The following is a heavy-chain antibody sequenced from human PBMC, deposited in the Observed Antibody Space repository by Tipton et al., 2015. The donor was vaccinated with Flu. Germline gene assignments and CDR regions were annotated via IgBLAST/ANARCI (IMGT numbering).Heavy chain of an antibody. CDR1: GNIFSSYA. D-gene: IGHD3-22*01. V-gene: IGHV1-69*01. J-gene: IGHJ3*02. CDR3: ARGEYDYDTSGYRLDGFDI. Sequence: QVQLVQSGPEVKKPGSSVKVSCKSSGNIFSSYAFSWVRQAPGQGLEWMGGIIPIFGTAKYAQKFQGRVTITADESTSTAYMELSSLRSEDTAVYYRARGEYDYDTSGYRLDGFDIWGQGTMVTVAS. CDR2: IIPIFGTA.